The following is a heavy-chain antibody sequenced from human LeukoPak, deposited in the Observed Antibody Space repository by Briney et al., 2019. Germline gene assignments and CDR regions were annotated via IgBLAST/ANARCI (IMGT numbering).Heavy chain of an antibody. Sequence: KPSETLSLTCTVSGGSISSYYWSWIRQPPGKGLEWIGYIYYSGSTNYNPSLKSRVTISVDTSKNQFSLKLSSVTAADTAVYYCARVGYSYGSFDYWGQGTLVTVSS. D-gene: IGHD5-18*01. CDR1: GGSISSYY. V-gene: IGHV4-59*01. CDR3: ARVGYSYGSFDY. J-gene: IGHJ4*02. CDR2: IYYSGST.